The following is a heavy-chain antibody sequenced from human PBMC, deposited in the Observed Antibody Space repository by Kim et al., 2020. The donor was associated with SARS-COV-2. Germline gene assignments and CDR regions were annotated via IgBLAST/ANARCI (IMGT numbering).Heavy chain of an antibody. CDR3: ARDGTIFGVVPPSNWCDP. Sequence: ASVKVSCKASGYIFTAYYIHWVRQAPGQGLEWMGIINPSGGNTTYAQKFQGRVTMTRDMSTSTVYMELRSLRSEDTAVYYCARDGTIFGVVPPSNWCDPWGQGTLVTVSS. V-gene: IGHV1-46*01. CDR2: INPSGGNT. J-gene: IGHJ5*02. CDR1: GYIFTAYY. D-gene: IGHD3-3*01.